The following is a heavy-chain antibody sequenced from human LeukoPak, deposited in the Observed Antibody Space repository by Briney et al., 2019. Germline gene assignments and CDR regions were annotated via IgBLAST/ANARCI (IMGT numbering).Heavy chain of an antibody. D-gene: IGHD4-11*01. CDR2: VNPNSGGT. V-gene: IGHV1-2*02. CDR3: AREGYSSY. Sequence: ASVKVSCKASGYSFTGYYMHWVRQAPGQGLEWMGWVNPNSGGTTYAQKFQGRATMTRDTSISTAYMELSRLRSDDTAVYYCAREGYSSYWGQGTLVTVSS. J-gene: IGHJ4*02. CDR1: GYSFTGYY.